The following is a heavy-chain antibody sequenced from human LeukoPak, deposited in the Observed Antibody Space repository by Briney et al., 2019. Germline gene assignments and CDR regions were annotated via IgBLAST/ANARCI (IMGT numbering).Heavy chain of an antibody. CDR2: ISRSGEST. D-gene: IGHD6-19*01. V-gene: IGHV3-23*01. Sequence: GGSLRLSCAASGFTFSGFAMSWIRQAPGEGREWVSSISRSGESTFYAGSVRGRFTISRDNSKNTVSLQMNSLRAEDTAVYYCAKDLSSGWYLDYWGQGTLVTVSS. CDR3: AKDLSSGWYLDY. J-gene: IGHJ4*02. CDR1: GFTFSGFA.